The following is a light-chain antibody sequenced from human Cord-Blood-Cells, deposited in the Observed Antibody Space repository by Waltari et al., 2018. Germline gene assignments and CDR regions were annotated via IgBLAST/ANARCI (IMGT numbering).Light chain of an antibody. CDR3: QQYNSYSS. CDR1: QSISSW. CDR2: KAS. J-gene: IGKJ2*03. V-gene: IGKV1-5*03. Sequence: DIQMTQSPSPRSASVGDRVTITCRASQSISSWLAWYQQKPGKAPKLLIYKASSLESGVPSRFSGSGSGTEFTLTISSLQPDDFATYYCQQYNSYSSFGQGTKLEIK.